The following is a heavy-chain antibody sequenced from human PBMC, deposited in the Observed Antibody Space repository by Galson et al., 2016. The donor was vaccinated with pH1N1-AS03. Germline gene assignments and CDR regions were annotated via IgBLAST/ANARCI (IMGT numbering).Heavy chain of an antibody. CDR1: GGSMTSPDW. CDR2: VHYSGTT. V-gene: IGHV4-4*01. Sequence: PETLSLTCAVSGGSMTSPDWWTWVRQPPGKGLEWIGEVHYSGTTSYNPSLNSRVTMSIDKSNNQFSLNLGSVTAADTAVYFCASAGYHTPGYHHWGQGALVTVSS. D-gene: IGHD3-16*02. J-gene: IGHJ5*02. CDR3: ASAGYHTPGYHH.